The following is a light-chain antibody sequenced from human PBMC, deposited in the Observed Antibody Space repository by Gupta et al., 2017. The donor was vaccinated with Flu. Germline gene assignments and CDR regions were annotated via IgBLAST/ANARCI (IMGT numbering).Light chain of an antibody. CDR3: QQRSNWPT. Sequence: SPATLSLSPGERSTLSCRASQSVSSYLAWYQQKPGQAPRLLIYDASNRATGIPDRFSGSGSGTDFTLTISSLEPEDFAVYYCQQRSNWPTFGGGTKVEIK. CDR1: QSVSSY. V-gene: IGKV3-11*01. J-gene: IGKJ4*01. CDR2: DAS.